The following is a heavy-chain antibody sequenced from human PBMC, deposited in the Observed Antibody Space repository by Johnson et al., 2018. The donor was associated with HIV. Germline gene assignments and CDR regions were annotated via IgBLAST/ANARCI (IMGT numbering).Heavy chain of an antibody. Sequence: VQLVESGGGLVQPGGSRRLSCAASGFTFSSHWMHWVRQAPGKGLVWVSRISNDGSSTNYADSVKCRFTMSRDNAENTLYLQRNSLRVEDTAVYYCVRDADDAFDIWGPGTMVTVSS. J-gene: IGHJ3*02. CDR2: ISNDGSST. V-gene: IGHV3-74*01. CDR1: GFTFSSHW. CDR3: VRDADDAFDI.